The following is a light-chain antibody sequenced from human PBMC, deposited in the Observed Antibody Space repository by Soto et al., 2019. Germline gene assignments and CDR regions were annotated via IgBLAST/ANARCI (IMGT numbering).Light chain of an antibody. Sequence: QSALTQPRSVSGSPGQSVTISCTGTSNDVGGYNYVSWYQQRPGKAPKLMIYDVSQRPSGAPDRFSGSKSGNTASLTISGLQAEDEADYYCCSYAGSYNWVFGGGTKLTVL. J-gene: IGLJ3*02. CDR3: CSYAGSYNWV. CDR2: DVS. CDR1: SNDVGGYNY. V-gene: IGLV2-11*01.